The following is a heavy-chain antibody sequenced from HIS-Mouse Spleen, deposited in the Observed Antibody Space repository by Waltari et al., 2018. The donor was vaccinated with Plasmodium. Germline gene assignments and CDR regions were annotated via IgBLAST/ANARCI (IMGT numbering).Heavy chain of an antibody. CDR1: GGSISSGGYY. CDR2: IYYSGST. J-gene: IGHJ4*02. Sequence: QVQLQESGPGLVKPSQTLSLTCTVSGGSISSGGYYWSWIRQHPGKGLEWIGYIYYSGSTYYNPSLKSRVTISVDTSKIQFSLKLSSVTAADTAGYYCARSIAATVTFYFDYWGQGTLVTVSS. V-gene: IGHV4-31*03. D-gene: IGHD6-13*01. CDR3: ARSIAATVTFYFDY.